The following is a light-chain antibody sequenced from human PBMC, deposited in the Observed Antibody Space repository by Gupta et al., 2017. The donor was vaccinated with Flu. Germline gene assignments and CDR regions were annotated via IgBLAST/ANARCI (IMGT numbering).Light chain of an antibody. CDR3: QQYDNWPRT. Sequence: EIAMTQSPATLSVSPGERATLSCRASQGVSSNLAWYQQKPGQAPRLLIYGATTRATGIPARFSGSWSGAEFTLTISSLQSEDFAVYYCQQYDNWPRTFGQGTKLEIK. CDR2: GAT. CDR1: QGVSSN. J-gene: IGKJ2*01. V-gene: IGKV3-15*01.